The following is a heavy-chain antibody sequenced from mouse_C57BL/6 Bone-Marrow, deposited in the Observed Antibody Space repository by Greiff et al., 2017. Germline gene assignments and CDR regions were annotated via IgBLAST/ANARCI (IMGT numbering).Heavy chain of an antibody. CDR2: IRNKANGYTT. J-gene: IGHJ2*01. CDR3: ARSSTVPRYYFDY. D-gene: IGHD1-1*01. V-gene: IGHV7-3*01. CDR1: GFTFTDYY. Sequence: EVKLMESGGGLVQPGGSLSLSCAASGFTFTDYYMSWVRQPPGKALEWLGFIRNKANGYTTEYSASVKGRFTISRDNSQSILYLQMNALRAEDSATYYCARSSTVPRYYFDYWGQGTTLTVSS.